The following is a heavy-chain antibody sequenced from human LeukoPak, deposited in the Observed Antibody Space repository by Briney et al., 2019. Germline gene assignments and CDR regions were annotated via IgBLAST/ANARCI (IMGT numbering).Heavy chain of an antibody. CDR3: ARVSVVHFDWLSKDYYYYYCIDV. D-gene: IGHD3-9*01. CDR1: GVTFSGYY. Sequence: SETLSRNCAGYGVTFSGYYWSWIRQPPGKGLEWIGEINHSGSTNYNPSLKSRVTISVDTSKNQFSLMLSSVTDADTVVYYCARVSVVHFDWLSKDYYYYYCIDVWGQGTTVTVSS. J-gene: IGHJ6*02. CDR2: INHSGST. V-gene: IGHV4-34*01.